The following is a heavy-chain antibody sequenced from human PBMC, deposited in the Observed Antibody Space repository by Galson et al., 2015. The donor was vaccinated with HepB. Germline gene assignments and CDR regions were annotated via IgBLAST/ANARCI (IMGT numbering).Heavy chain of an antibody. CDR1: GFTFSDYG. J-gene: IGHJ4*02. CDR2: IHGYGGGM. V-gene: IGHV3-9*01. CDR3: AKGDFGVIAPHPRAF. D-gene: IGHD3-3*01. Sequence: SLRLSCAASGFTFSDYGMNWVRQAPGKGLEWVASIHGYGGGMPYADSVKGRFTISRDNAKKSLYLQMNRLRTEDAAFYYCAKGDFGVIAPHPRAFWGQGTRVTVPA.